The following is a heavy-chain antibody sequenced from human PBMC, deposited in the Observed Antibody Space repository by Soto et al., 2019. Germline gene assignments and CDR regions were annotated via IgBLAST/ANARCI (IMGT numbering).Heavy chain of an antibody. CDR3: AKVTKRAAAGRYEYYKYGMDV. Sequence: GGSLRLSCAASGFAFSTYAMTWVRQAPGKGLEWVSVISGSGGSSYYAASVKGRFTISRDNSKNTLYLQMNGLRAEDTALYYCAKVTKRAAAGRYEYYKYGMDVWGQGTTVTVSS. CDR2: ISGSGGSS. J-gene: IGHJ6*02. D-gene: IGHD6-13*01. CDR1: GFAFSTYA. V-gene: IGHV3-23*01.